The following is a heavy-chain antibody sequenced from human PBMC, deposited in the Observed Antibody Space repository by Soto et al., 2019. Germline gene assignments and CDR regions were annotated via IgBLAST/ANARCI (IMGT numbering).Heavy chain of an antibody. D-gene: IGHD6-19*01. CDR3: ARERGASSPFDY. CDR1: GYPFTSYD. V-gene: IGHV1-8*01. J-gene: IGHJ4*02. Sequence: QVPLVQSGAEVKKPGASVKVSCKASGYPFTSYDINWGRQATGQGLEWMGWMHPNSGNTGYAQKFQGRVNMTMNNSISTSYMELSSVRSEDTDVYYCARERGASSPFDYWGQGTLVTVSS. CDR2: MHPNSGNT.